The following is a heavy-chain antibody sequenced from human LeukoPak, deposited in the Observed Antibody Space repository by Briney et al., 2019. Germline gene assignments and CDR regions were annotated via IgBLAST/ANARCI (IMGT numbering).Heavy chain of an antibody. J-gene: IGHJ4*02. V-gene: IGHV3-30*03. Sequence: SGGSLRLSCAASGFTFSTYSMNWVRQAPGKGLGWVAVVTYDGSNKFHADSVKGRFTISRDNSKNTLYLQMNSLRAEDTAVYYCARGDYYGSGNYGPFDYWGRGTLVTVSS. D-gene: IGHD3-10*01. CDR2: VTYDGSNK. CDR1: GFTFSTYS. CDR3: ARGDYYGSGNYGPFDY.